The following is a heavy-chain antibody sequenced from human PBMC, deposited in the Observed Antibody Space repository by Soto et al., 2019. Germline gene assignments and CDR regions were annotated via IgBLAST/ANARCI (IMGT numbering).Heavy chain of an antibody. D-gene: IGHD2-2*01. V-gene: IGHV3-23*01. CDR2: ISGSGDST. J-gene: IGHJ1*01. CDR1: GFIFNTYG. CDR3: ATRHPGGYCSGPSCYDFFHH. Sequence: EVHLLESGGDLVQPGGSLRLSCAASGFIFNTYGMNWVRHAPGKELEWVAAISGSGDSTYYGDSVRGRFTISRYNSKNTRYLQMNSLRAEDTAVYYCATRHPGGYCSGPSCYDFFHHWGQGTLVTVSS.